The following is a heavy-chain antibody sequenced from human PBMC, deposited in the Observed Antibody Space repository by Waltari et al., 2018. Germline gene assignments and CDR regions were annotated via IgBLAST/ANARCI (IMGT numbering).Heavy chain of an antibody. D-gene: IGHD1-7*01. CDR2: IYHSGST. CDR3: ARQGSVNWNYGKRLYYFDY. V-gene: IGHV4-38-2*01. CDR1: GYSISSGYY. J-gene: IGHJ4*02. Sequence: QVQLQESGPGLVKPSETLSLTCAVSGYSISSGYYWGWIRQPPGKGLEWIGSIYHSGSTYYNPSLKSRVTISVDTSKNQFSLKLSSVTAADTAVYYCARQGSVNWNYGKRLYYFDYWGQGTLVTVSS.